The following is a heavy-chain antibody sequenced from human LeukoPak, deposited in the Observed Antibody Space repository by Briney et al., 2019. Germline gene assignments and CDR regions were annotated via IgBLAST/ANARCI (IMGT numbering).Heavy chain of an antibody. CDR3: ARRDIAFNAFDT. CDR1: GDSISSITCC. CDR2: FCSSGTT. Sequence: SETLSLTCKVSGDSISSITCCWGWIHQSPGKGLEWIGSFCSSGTTYYNPSLKSRVTISIDTSKNQFSLKMISVTAADTAVYYCARRDIAFNAFDTWSQGTMVTVSS. V-gene: IGHV4-39*01. J-gene: IGHJ3*02. D-gene: IGHD2-21*01.